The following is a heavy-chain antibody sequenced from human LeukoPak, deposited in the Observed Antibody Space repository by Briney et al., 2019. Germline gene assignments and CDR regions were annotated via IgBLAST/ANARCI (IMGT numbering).Heavy chain of an antibody. J-gene: IGHJ3*01. CDR3: ARAGAAVTSHFDV. CDR2: ISEHNGKT. CDR1: GYTFTDYG. Sequence: ASVKVSCKSSGYTFTDYGISWVGQAPGQGLEWVAWISEHNGKTDYAQKIQGRATLTTDTSTTTAYMQLRGLRSDDTAVYYCARAGAAVTSHFDVWGQGTMVTVSS. D-gene: IGHD4-17*01. V-gene: IGHV1-18*01.